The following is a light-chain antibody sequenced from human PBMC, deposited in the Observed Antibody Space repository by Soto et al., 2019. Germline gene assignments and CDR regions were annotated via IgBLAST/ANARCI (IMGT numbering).Light chain of an antibody. V-gene: IGLV9-49*01. CDR1: SGYSNYK. CDR3: GADHGSGSDFLVV. J-gene: IGLJ2*01. Sequence: QLVLSQPPFASASLGASVTLTCTLSSGYSNYKVDWYQQRPGKGPRFVMRVGTGGIVGSKGDGIPDRFSVLASGLIRYLTIKNIQEEDESDYHCGADHGSGSDFLVVFGGGTKLTVL. CDR2: VGTGGIVG.